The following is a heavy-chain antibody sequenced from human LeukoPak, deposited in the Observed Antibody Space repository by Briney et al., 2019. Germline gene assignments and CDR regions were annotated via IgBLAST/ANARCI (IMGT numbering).Heavy chain of an antibody. D-gene: IGHD2/OR15-2a*01. Sequence: PGGSLRLSCAASGFTVSSNYMSWVRQAPGKGLEWVSSISSSSSYIYYADSVKGRFTISRDNAKNSLYLQMNSLRAEDTAVYYCARALQRIGDYWGQGTLVTVSS. CDR1: GFTVSSNY. J-gene: IGHJ4*02. CDR3: ARALQRIGDY. V-gene: IGHV3-21*01. CDR2: ISSSSSYI.